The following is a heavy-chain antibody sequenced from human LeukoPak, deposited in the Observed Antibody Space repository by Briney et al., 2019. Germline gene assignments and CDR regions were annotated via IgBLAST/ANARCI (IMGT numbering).Heavy chain of an antibody. D-gene: IGHD1-26*01. J-gene: IGHJ4*02. CDR2: IYYGGST. Sequence: SETLSLTCAVSGYSISTGYYWAWIRQPPGKGLEWITTIYYGGSTYYNPSLKSRVTISVDTSRNQFSLNLRSVTAADTAVYYCAIHSGATDYWGQGTLVTVSS. CDR3: AIHSGATDY. CDR1: GYSISTGYY. V-gene: IGHV4-38-2*01.